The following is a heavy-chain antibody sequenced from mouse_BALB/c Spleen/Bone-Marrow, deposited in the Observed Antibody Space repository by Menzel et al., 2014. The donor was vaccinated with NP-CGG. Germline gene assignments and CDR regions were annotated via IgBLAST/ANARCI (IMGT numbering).Heavy chain of an antibody. CDR3: ARGLYGNYGE. CDR1: GYISSSYW. CDR2: ILPGSGRA. J-gene: IGHJ4*01. D-gene: IGHD2-1*01. Sequence: VQLQQSGAELMKPGASVKISCKATGYISSSYWIEWIKQRPGRGLEWIGEILPGSGRANYNENFKGKATFTADTSSNTAYMQLSSLTSEDSAVYYCARGLYGNYGEWGQGASVTVSS. V-gene: IGHV1-9*01.